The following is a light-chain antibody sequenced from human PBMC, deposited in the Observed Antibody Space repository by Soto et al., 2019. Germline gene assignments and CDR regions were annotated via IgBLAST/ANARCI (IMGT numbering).Light chain of an antibody. CDR2: GAS. CDR1: QSVSSN. V-gene: IGKV3-15*01. Sequence: EIVMTQSPATLSVSPGERATLSCRASQSVSSNLAWYQQKPGQAPRLLIYGASTRATGIPARFSGSASGTEFTLTITGLQSEDFAVYYCQQRSDSITFGQGTRLEIK. CDR3: QQRSDSIT. J-gene: IGKJ5*01.